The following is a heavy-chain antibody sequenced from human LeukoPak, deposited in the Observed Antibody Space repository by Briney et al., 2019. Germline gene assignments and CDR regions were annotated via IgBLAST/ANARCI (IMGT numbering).Heavy chain of an antibody. V-gene: IGHV3-30*03. D-gene: IGHD3-10*01. Sequence: GGSLRLSCAASGFTFSSYAMSWVRQAPGKGLEWVAVISYDGSNKYYADSVKGRFTISRDNSKNTLYLQMNSLRAEDTAVYYCARGRENFDYWGQGTLVTVSS. J-gene: IGHJ4*02. CDR1: GFTFSSYA. CDR2: ISYDGSNK. CDR3: ARGRENFDY.